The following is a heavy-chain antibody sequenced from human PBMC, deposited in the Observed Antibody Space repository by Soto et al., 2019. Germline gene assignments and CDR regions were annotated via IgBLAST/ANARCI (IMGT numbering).Heavy chain of an antibody. CDR1: GDSISSGTHH. V-gene: IGHV4-31*03. Sequence: SETLSLTCTVSGDSISSGTHHWNWIRQHPGKGLEWIGYISSSGNSYYSPSLKSRVFMSVDTSKNLFSLKLSSVTAADTAIYYCAKQRTVVCNRFDYWGQGTLVTVSS. J-gene: IGHJ4*02. CDR3: AKQRTVVCNRFDY. D-gene: IGHD1-1*01. CDR2: ISSSGNS.